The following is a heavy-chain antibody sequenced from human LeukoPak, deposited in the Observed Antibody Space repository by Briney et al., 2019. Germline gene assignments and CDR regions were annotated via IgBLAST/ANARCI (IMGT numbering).Heavy chain of an antibody. J-gene: IGHJ6*03. CDR2: ISSNGGST. CDR1: GFTFSSYA. Sequence: PGGSLRLSCAASGFTFSSYAMHWVRQAPGKGLEYVSAISSNGGSTYYANSVKGRFTISRDNSKNTLYLQMGSLRVEDMAVYYCARVPPNYYYYYMDVWGKGTTVTVSS. CDR3: ARVPPNYYYYYMDV. V-gene: IGHV3-64*01.